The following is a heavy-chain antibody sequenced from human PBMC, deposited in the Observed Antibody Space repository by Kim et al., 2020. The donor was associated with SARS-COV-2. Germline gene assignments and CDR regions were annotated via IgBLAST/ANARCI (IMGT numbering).Heavy chain of an antibody. J-gene: IGHJ6*02. CDR2: IYSGGST. CDR3: ARGYGTMVRGVINYYYGMDV. CDR1: GFTVSSNY. V-gene: IGHV3-53*01. Sequence: GGSLRLSCAASGFTVSSNYMSWVRQAPGKGLEWVSVIYSGGSTYYAYSVKGRFTISRDNSKNTLYLQMNSLRAEDTAVYYCARGYGTMVRGVINYYYGMDVWGQGTTVTVSS. D-gene: IGHD3-10*01.